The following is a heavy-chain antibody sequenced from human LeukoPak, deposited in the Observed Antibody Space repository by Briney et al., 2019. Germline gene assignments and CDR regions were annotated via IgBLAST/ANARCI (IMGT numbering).Heavy chain of an antibody. CDR2: IIPILGIA. J-gene: IGHJ5*02. V-gene: IGHV1-69*04. D-gene: IGHD3-10*01. Sequence: SVKVSCKASGGTFSSYAISWVRQAPGQGLEWMGRIIPILGIANYAQKFQGRVTITADKSTSTAYMELSSLRSEDTAVYYCARDHIRVTMVRGAPNWFDPWGQGTLVTVSS. CDR3: ARDHIRVTMVRGAPNWFDP. CDR1: GGTFSSYA.